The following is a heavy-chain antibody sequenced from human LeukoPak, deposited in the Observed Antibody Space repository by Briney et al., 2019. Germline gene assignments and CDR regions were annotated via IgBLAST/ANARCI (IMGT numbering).Heavy chain of an antibody. Sequence: GGSLRLSCAASGFTFSSYAMSWVRQAPGKGLEWVSAISGSGGSTYYADSVKGRFTISRDNSKNTLYLQMNSLRAEDTAVYYCAKDPCDFWSGYYRLFDYWGQGTLVTVSS. CDR3: AKDPCDFWSGYYRLFDY. J-gene: IGHJ4*02. D-gene: IGHD3-3*01. V-gene: IGHV3-23*01. CDR1: GFTFSSYA. CDR2: ISGSGGST.